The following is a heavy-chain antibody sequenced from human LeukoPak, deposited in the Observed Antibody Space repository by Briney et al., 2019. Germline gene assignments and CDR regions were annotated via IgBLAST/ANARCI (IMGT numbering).Heavy chain of an antibody. D-gene: IGHD1-14*01. Sequence: SETLSLTCTVSGGSISSSSSYWGWIRQPPGEGLEWIGSIYYSGSTYYNTSLKSRVTISVDTSKNQFSLKLTSVTAADTAVYYCARAPEYGLYYFDYWGQGALVTVSS. J-gene: IGHJ4*02. CDR1: GGSISSSSSY. CDR2: IYYSGST. CDR3: ARAPEYGLYYFDY. V-gene: IGHV4-39*07.